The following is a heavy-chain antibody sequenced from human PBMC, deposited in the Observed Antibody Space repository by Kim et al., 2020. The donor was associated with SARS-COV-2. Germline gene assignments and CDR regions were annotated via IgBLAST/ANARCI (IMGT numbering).Heavy chain of an antibody. CDR1: GGSISSSSYY. V-gene: IGHV4-39*01. CDR3: ARQKAASITIFGVVIMGYYFDY. J-gene: IGHJ4*02. CDR2: IYYSGST. Sequence: ETLSLTCTVSGGSISSSSYYWGWIRQPPGKGLEWIGSIYYSGSTYYNPSLKSRVTISVDTSKNQFSLKLSSVTAADTAVYYCARQKAASITIFGVVIMGYYFDYWGQGTLVTVSS. D-gene: IGHD3-3*01.